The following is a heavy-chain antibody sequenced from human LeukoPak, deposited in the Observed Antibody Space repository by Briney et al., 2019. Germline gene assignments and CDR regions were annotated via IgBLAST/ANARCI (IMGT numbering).Heavy chain of an antibody. V-gene: IGHV3-74*01. CDR3: TRDLMDYDVSTGLHHYYMDV. D-gene: IGHD3-9*01. Sequence: GGSLSLSCVASGFTFSCYWMHWVRQDPRKGLVWVSRINGDGRNRNYADSGRGRFTISRDNVKNTLYLQINTLRVEDTAVYYCTRDLMDYDVSTGLHHYYMDVWGQGTTVTVSS. CDR1: GFTFSCYW. CDR2: INGDGRNR. J-gene: IGHJ6*02.